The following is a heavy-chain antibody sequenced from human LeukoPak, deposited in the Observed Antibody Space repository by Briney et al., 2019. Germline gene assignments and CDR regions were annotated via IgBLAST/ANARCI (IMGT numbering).Heavy chain of an antibody. CDR2: IYYSGST. V-gene: IGHV4-59*01. CDR1: GGSISSYY. CDR3: AREGWLALDY. Sequence: TSATLSLTCTVSGGSISSYYWSWIRQPPGKGLEWIGYIYYSGSTNYNPSLKSRVTISVDTSKNQFSLKLSSVTAADTAVYYCAREGWLALDYWGQGTLVTVSS. D-gene: IGHD5-24*01. J-gene: IGHJ4*02.